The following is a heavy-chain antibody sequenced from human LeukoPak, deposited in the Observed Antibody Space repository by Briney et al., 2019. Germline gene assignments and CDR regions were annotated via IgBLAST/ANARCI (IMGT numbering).Heavy chain of an antibody. D-gene: IGHD2-2*01. Sequence: PGGSLRLSCAASGFTFSSSAMAWVRQAPGERLEWVSSVAGGGGGTNYAGSMKGRFTISRDNAKNTLYLQMNSLRAEDTAIYYCVKGGYCTSTTCLFVFWGQGTLVTVSS. CDR1: GFTFSSSA. CDR2: VAGGGGGT. CDR3: VKGGYCTSTTCLFVF. J-gene: IGHJ4*02. V-gene: IGHV3-23*01.